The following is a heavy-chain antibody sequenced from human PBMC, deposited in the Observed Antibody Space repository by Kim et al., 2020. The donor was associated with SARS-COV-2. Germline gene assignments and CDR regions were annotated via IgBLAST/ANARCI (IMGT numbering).Heavy chain of an antibody. CDR2: ISYDGSNK. V-gene: IGHV3-30*18. D-gene: IGHD4-17*01. J-gene: IGHJ3*02. CDR3: AKTTGTTWDAFDI. CDR1: GFTFSSYG. Sequence: GGSLRLSCAASGFTFSSYGMHWVRQAPGKGLEWVAVISYDGSNKYYADSVKGRFTISRDNSKNTLYLQMNSLRAEDTAVYYCAKTTGTTWDAFDIWGQGT.